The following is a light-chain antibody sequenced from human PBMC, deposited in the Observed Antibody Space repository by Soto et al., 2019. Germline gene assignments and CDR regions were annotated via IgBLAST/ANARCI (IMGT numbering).Light chain of an antibody. Sequence: DIVMTQSPATLSVSPGERATLSCRASQSVDINLAWYLQYPGQAPRLVIYGASTRATGIPARYSGSGSGTEFTLTISGLQSEDSALYYCHQYNNWPPTFGQGTRLEIK. V-gene: IGKV3-15*01. J-gene: IGKJ5*01. CDR3: HQYNNWPPT. CDR2: GAS. CDR1: QSVDIN.